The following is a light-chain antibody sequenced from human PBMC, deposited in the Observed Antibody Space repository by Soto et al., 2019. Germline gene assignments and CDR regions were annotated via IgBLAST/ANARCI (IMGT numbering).Light chain of an antibody. J-gene: IGLJ1*01. CDR2: EVN. CDR1: DIGSYNR. V-gene: IGLV2-18*02. Sequence: DIGSYNRVSWYQQPPGTAPKLIIYEVNNLPSGVPDRFSGSKYGNTAYLTISGLQAEDEADYYCNTVTTSITYVFGTGTKVTVL. CDR3: NTVTTSITYV.